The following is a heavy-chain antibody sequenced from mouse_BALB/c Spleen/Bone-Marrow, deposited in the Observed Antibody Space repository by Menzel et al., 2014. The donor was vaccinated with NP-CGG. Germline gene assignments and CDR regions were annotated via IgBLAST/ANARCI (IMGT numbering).Heavy chain of an antibody. CDR2: ILPGSTST. D-gene: IGHD2-3*01. CDR1: GYTFSGYW. CDR3: ARDGYSSLAMDY. J-gene: IGHJ4*01. Sequence: QVQLQQSGAELMKPGASVKISCKTTGYTFSGYWIEWVKQRPGHGLEWIGEILPGSTSTNYNEKFKDKATFTADTSSNTAYIQLSSLTSEDSAVYYCARDGYSSLAMDYWGQGTTATVSS. V-gene: IGHV1-9*01.